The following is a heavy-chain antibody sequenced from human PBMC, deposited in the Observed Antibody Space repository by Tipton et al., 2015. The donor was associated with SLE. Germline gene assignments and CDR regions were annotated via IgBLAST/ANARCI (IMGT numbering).Heavy chain of an antibody. CDR3: AGLYDYNNFRWFDP. V-gene: IGHV4-4*02. D-gene: IGHD4-11*01. CDR2: IYHSGST. CDR1: GGSISSSTW. J-gene: IGHJ5*02. Sequence: TLSLTCAVSGGSISSSTWWSWVRQPPGKGLEGIGEIYHSGSTNYNSSLKSRVTISVDKSMNQFSLILTSVTAADTAVYYCAGLYDYNNFRWFDPWGQGALVTVSS.